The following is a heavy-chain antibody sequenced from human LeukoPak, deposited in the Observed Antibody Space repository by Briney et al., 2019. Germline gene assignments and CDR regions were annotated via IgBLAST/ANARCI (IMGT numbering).Heavy chain of an antibody. D-gene: IGHD6-13*01. J-gene: IGHJ1*01. V-gene: IGHV1-8*03. CDR2: MNPNSGNT. CDR3: AGYSSSCRH. CDR1: GGTFSSYA. Sequence: ASVKVSCKASGGTFSSYAISWVRQAPGQGLEWMGRMNPNSGNTGYAQKFQGRVTITRNTSISTAYMELSSLRSEDTAVYYCAGYSSSCRHWGQGTLVTVSS.